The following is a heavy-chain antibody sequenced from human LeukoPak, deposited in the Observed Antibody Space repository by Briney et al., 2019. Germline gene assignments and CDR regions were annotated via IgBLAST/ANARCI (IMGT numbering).Heavy chain of an antibody. D-gene: IGHD6-13*01. CDR1: GYTFTGYY. CDR2: INPNSGGT. CDR3: ARASRIAAAGFDY. V-gene: IGHV1-2*02. Sequence: ASVKVSCKASGYTFTGYYMHWVRQAPGQGLEWMGWINPNSGGTNYAQKFQGRVTMTRDTSISTAYMELSRLRSDDTAVYYCARASRIAAAGFDYWGQGTLVTVSS. J-gene: IGHJ4*02.